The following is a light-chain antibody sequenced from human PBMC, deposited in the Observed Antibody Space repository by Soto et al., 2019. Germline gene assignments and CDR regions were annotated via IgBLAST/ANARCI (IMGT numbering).Light chain of an antibody. CDR3: QVWDSSSDHPMV. CDR2: DDS. Sequence: SYELTQPPSVSVAPGQTARITCGGTNIGSKSVHWYQQKPGQAPVLVVYDDSDRPSGIPERFSGSNSGNTATLTISRVEAGDEADYYCQVWDSSSDHPMVFGGGTQLTVL. J-gene: IGLJ2*01. V-gene: IGLV3-21*02. CDR1: NIGSKS.